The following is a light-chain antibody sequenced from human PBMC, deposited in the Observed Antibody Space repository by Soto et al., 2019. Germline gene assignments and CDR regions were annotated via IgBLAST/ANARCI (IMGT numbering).Light chain of an antibody. Sequence: DIQMTQSPPSLSASVGDRVTVTCRASQSITSYLNWYQQKPGRAPKLLIYGASSLQSGVSSRFSGSGSGTDFTLTITSLQPEDFATYICQQSYGTPWTFGQGTKVDIK. CDR1: QSITSY. J-gene: IGKJ1*01. CDR2: GAS. CDR3: QQSYGTPWT. V-gene: IGKV1-39*01.